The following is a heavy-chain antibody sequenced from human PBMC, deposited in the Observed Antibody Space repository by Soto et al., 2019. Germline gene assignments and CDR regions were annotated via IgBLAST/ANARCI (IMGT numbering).Heavy chain of an antibody. CDR2: IYHSGST. CDR3: ARDLLLGATPPFDNYYFGMDV. CDR1: GCSIGSSNW. Sequence: SETLSLTCGVYGCSIGSSNWWSGVRRPPGKGLEWIGEIYHSGSTNYNPSLKSRVTISVDKSKNQFSLKLSSVTAADTAVYYCARDLLLGATPPFDNYYFGMDVWVQVSIVT. D-gene: IGHD1-26*01. V-gene: IGHV4-4*02. J-gene: IGHJ6*01.